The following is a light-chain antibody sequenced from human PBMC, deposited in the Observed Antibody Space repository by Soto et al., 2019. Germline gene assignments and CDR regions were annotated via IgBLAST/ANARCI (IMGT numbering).Light chain of an antibody. CDR1: SSNIGADFD. CDR2: GNT. J-gene: IGLJ1*01. V-gene: IGLV1-40*01. Sequence: SGLARPPSVSGAPGHRITISYTGSSSNIGADFDVYWYQHLPGAAPKLLIYGNTNRPSGVPDRFSGSKSGTSASLAITGLQAEDEADYYCQSYDRSLTGVFGTGTKVTVL. CDR3: QSYDRSLTGV.